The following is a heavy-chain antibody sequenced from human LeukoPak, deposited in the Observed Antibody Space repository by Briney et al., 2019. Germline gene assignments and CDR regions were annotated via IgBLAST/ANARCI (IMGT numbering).Heavy chain of an antibody. V-gene: IGHV5-51*01. Sequence: GESLKISCEGSGYSFTSYWIVWVRQMPGKGLEWMGIIYPADSDTIYSPSFQGQVTLSADTSSRTAYLQWTSLKASDTAIYYCARQWFTTSSRNPYYFDYWGQGTLVTVSS. J-gene: IGHJ4*02. CDR2: IYPADSDT. CDR3: ARQWFTTSSRNPYYFDY. CDR1: GYSFTSYW. D-gene: IGHD6-6*01.